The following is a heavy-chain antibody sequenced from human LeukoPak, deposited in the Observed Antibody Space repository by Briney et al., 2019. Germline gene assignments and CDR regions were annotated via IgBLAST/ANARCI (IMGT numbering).Heavy chain of an antibody. CDR2: ISSSGSTI. V-gene: IGHV3-48*03. CDR1: GFTFSSYE. J-gene: IGHJ6*03. Sequence: TGGSLRLSCAASGFTFSSYEMNWVRQAPGKGLEGVSYISSSGSTIYYADSVKGRFTISRDNAKNSLYLQMNSLRAEDTAVYYCARAEYSSSWYHYMDVWGKGTTVTVSS. D-gene: IGHD6-13*01. CDR3: ARAEYSSSWYHYMDV.